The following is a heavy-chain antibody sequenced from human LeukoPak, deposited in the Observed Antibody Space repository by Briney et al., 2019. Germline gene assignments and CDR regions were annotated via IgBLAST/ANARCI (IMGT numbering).Heavy chain of an antibody. V-gene: IGHV3-23*01. CDR1: GFTFSSYA. Sequence: GGSLRLSCAASGFTFSSYAMSWVRQAPGKGLEWVSAISGSGGSTYYADSVKGRFTISRDNSKNTLYLQMNSLRAEDTAVYYCAKDSSSIVVVPAAIGHWFDPWDQGTLVTVSS. CDR2: ISGSGGST. D-gene: IGHD2-2*01. CDR3: AKDSSSIVVVPAAIGHWFDP. J-gene: IGHJ5*02.